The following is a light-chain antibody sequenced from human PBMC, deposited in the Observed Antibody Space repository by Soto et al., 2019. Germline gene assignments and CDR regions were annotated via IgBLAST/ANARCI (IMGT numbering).Light chain of an antibody. J-gene: IGKJ5*01. CDR1: QIVLSNNNNY. CDR2: WAS. Sequence: DIVMTQSPDSLPVSLCERATINCKSSQIVLSNNNNYLAWFQQKPGQPPRLFIYWASTRGSGVPDRFSGSGSGTDFTLTISNVEAEDVAIYYCQQYHSDPITFGQGTRLEIK. CDR3: QQYHSDPIT. V-gene: IGKV4-1*01.